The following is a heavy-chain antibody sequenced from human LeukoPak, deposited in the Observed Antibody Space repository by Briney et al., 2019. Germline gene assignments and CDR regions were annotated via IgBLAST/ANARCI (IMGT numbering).Heavy chain of an antibody. CDR2: ISSSSSYI. D-gene: IGHD3-22*01. J-gene: IGHJ4*02. CDR3: ARESGGYVSLDY. V-gene: IGHV3-21*01. Sequence: GGSLRLPCAASGFTFSSYGMNWVRQAPGKGLEWVSSISSSSSYIYYADSVKGRFTISRDNAKNSLYLQMNSLRAEDTAVYYCARESGGYVSLDYWGQGTLVTVSS. CDR1: GFTFSSYG.